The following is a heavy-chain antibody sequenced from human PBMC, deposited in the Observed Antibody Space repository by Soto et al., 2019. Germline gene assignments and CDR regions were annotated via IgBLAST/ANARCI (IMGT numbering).Heavy chain of an antibody. J-gene: IGHJ6*02. D-gene: IGHD3-10*01. CDR3: AKHIDTMVRVPFYYGMDV. V-gene: IGHV3-30*18. Sequence: VQLVESGGGVVQPGRSLRLSCAASGFTFSSSGMHWVRQAPGKGLEWVAVISYDANNKYYLDSVKGRFTISRDNSKHTVYLEMNSLRAEDTAVYYWAKHIDTMVRVPFYYGMDVWGQGTTVTASS. CDR2: ISYDANNK. CDR1: GFTFSSSG.